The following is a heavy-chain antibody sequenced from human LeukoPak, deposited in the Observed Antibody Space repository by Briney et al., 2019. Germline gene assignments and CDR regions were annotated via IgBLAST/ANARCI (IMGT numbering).Heavy chain of an antibody. V-gene: IGHV3-21*01. CDR3: ARGPLVVPAAVNWFDP. D-gene: IGHD2-2*01. CDR1: GFTFSSYS. J-gene: IGHJ5*02. CDR2: ISSSSSSYI. Sequence: GGSLRLSCAASGFTFSSYSMNWVRQAPGKGLEWVSSISSSSSSYIYYADSVKGRFTISRDNAKNSLYLQMNSLRAEDTAVYYCARGPLVVPAAVNWFDPWGQGTLVTVSS.